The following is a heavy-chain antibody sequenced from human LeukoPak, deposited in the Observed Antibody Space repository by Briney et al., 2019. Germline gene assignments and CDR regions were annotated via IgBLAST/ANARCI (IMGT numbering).Heavy chain of an antibody. D-gene: IGHD5-24*01. CDR2: IYTSGST. CDR3: ARVRGDGYKAYYYYYMDV. J-gene: IGHJ6*03. Sequence: PSQTLSLTCTVSGGSISSGTYYWSWIRQPPGKRLAWIGRIYTSGSTNYNPSLKSRVTISVDTSKNQFSLKLSSVTAADTAVYYCARVRGDGYKAYYYYYMDVWGKGTTVTVSS. CDR1: GGSISSGTYY. V-gene: IGHV4-61*02.